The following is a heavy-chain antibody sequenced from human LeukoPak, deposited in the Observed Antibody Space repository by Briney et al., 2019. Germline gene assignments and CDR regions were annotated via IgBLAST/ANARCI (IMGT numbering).Heavy chain of an antibody. CDR1: GFTFSSYA. V-gene: IGHV3-23*01. Sequence: GGSLRLSCAASGFTFSSYAVSWVRQAPGKGLEWVSAISGSGGSTYYADSVKGRFTISRDNSKNTLYLQMNSLRAEDTAVYYCAKSPFSGSYYGGYFDYWGQGTLVTVSS. J-gene: IGHJ4*02. D-gene: IGHD1-26*01. CDR2: ISGSGGST. CDR3: AKSPFSGSYYGGYFDY.